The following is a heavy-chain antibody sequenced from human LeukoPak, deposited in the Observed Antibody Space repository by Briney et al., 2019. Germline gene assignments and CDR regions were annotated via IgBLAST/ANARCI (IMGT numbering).Heavy chain of an antibody. CDR1: GGSISSGDYY. V-gene: IGHV4-30-4*01. J-gene: IGHJ5*02. CDR2: IYYSGST. CDR3: ARDIVVVPAASPIQWFDP. D-gene: IGHD2-2*01. Sequence: SETLSLTCTVSGGSISSGDYYWSWIRQPPRKGLEWIGYIYYSGSTYYNPSLKSRVTISVDTSKNQFSLKLSSVTAADTAVYYCARDIVVVPAASPIQWFDPWGQGTLVTVSS.